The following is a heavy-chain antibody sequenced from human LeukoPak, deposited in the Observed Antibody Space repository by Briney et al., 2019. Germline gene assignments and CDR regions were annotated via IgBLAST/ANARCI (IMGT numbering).Heavy chain of an antibody. CDR1: GFIFSSYW. V-gene: IGHV3-7*03. CDR3: ARTWYSSGWLFDY. D-gene: IGHD6-19*01. Sequence: GGSLRLSCAASGFIFSSYWMSWVRQAPGKGLEWVANIKQDGSEKYYVDSVKGRFTISRDNAKKSLYLQMNSLRAEDTAVYYCARTWYSSGWLFDYWGQGTLVTVSS. CDR2: IKQDGSEK. J-gene: IGHJ4*02.